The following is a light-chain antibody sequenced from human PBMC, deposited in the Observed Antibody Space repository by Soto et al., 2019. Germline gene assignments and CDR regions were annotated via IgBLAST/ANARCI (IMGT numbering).Light chain of an antibody. V-gene: IGKV3-15*01. J-gene: IGKJ5*01. CDR1: QTVSSN. CDR2: GAS. Sequence: EFVLTPSPGTLALSPGQRATLSCRASQTVSSNLAWYQQKPGQAPRLLIYGASTRATGIPARFSGGGSGTEFTLPISSLQSEDFAVYYCQQYNNWPPITFGQGTRLEIK. CDR3: QQYNNWPPIT.